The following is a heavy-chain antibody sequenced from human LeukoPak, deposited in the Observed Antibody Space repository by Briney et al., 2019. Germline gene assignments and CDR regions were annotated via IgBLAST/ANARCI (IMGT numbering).Heavy chain of an antibody. CDR3: AKGDTVFRGGPGY. V-gene: IGHV3-7*03. D-gene: IGHD3-10*01. Sequence: GGSLRLSCAASGFTFSSYWMSWVRQAPGKGLEWVANIKQDGSEKYYVDSVKGRFTISRDNAKNSLYLQMNSLRAEDTAFYYCAKGDTVFRGGPGYWGQGTLVTVSS. CDR2: IKQDGSEK. J-gene: IGHJ4*02. CDR1: GFTFSSYW.